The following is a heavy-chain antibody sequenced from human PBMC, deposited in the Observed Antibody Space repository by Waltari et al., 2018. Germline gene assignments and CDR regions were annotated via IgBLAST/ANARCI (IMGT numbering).Heavy chain of an antibody. CDR3: AHPARQLVGEYYFDY. CDR1: GFSLSTSGVG. CDR2: IYWNDDK. D-gene: IGHD6-6*01. J-gene: IGHJ4*02. V-gene: IGHV2-5*01. Sequence: QITLKESGPTLVKPTQTLTLTCTFSGFSLSTSGVGVGWIRQPPGKALEWLALIYWNDDKRYTPSLKGRLTITKDTSKNQVVLTMTNMDPVDTATYYCAHPARQLVGEYYFDYWGQGTLVTVSS.